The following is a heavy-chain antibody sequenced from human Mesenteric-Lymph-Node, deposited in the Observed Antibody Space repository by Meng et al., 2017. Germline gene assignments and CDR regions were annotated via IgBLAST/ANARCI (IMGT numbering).Heavy chain of an antibody. V-gene: IGHV4-59*01. J-gene: IGHJ4*02. CDR2: IYYSGST. D-gene: IGHD6-19*01. Sequence: SETLSLTCIVSGGSINGYYWSWIRQSPGKGLEWIGYIYYSGSTNYNPSLKSRVTISVDTSKNQFSPKLSPVTAADTAVYYCARGKQWLVDDYWGQGTLVTVSS. CDR1: GGSINGYY. CDR3: ARGKQWLVDDY.